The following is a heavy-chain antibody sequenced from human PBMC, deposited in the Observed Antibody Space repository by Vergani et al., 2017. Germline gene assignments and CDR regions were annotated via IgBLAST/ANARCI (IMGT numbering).Heavy chain of an antibody. J-gene: IGHJ6*03. D-gene: IGHD3-10*01. CDR3: AKGVTMVRGVIITFDYYYDYMDV. V-gene: IGHV3-23*01. Sequence: EVQLLESGGGLVQPGGSLRLSCAASGFTFSSYAMSWVRQAPGKGLEWVSAISGSGGSTYYADSVKGRFTISRDNSKNTLYLQMNSLRAEDTAVYYCAKGVTMVRGVIITFDYYYDYMDVWGKGTTVTVSS. CDR1: GFTFSSYA. CDR2: ISGSGGST.